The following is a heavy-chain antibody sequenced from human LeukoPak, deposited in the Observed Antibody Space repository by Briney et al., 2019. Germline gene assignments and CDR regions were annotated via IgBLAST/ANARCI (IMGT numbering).Heavy chain of an antibody. Sequence: GGSLRVSCAASGFIFSNYAMSWVRQAPGKGLGWVSTFSGSGDNTYYADSVKGRFTISRDNSKNTLYLQMNSLRAEDTAIYYCAKLYYDILTGYPYYFDYWGQGTLVTVSS. D-gene: IGHD3-9*01. J-gene: IGHJ4*02. CDR1: GFIFSNYA. V-gene: IGHV3-23*01. CDR2: FSGSGDNT. CDR3: AKLYYDILTGYPYYFDY.